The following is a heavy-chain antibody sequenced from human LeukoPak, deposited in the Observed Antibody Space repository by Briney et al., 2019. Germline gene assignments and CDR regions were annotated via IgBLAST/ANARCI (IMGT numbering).Heavy chain of an antibody. J-gene: IGHJ4*02. Sequence: PGGSLGLSCAASGFTVSSSYLTWVRQAPGKGLEWVSVIYRGGSTYYADSVKGRFTISRDNSKNTLYLQMNSLRAEDTAVYYCARDLVGSSGWWDFDYWGQGTLVTVSS. CDR1: GFTVSSSY. CDR2: IYRGGST. CDR3: ARDLVGSSGWWDFDY. V-gene: IGHV3-66*01. D-gene: IGHD6-19*01.